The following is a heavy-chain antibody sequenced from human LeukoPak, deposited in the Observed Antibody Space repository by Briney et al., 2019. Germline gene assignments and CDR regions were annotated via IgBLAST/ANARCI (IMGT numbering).Heavy chain of an antibody. CDR2: ISSSGSTI. Sequence: GGSLRLSCAASGFTFRSYEMNWVRQAPGKGLEWVSYISSSGSTIYYADSVKGRFTISRDNAKNSLYLQMNSLRAEDTAVYYCARDPRGVSSSWYGGFDYWGQGTLVTVSS. D-gene: IGHD6-13*01. V-gene: IGHV3-48*03. J-gene: IGHJ4*02. CDR1: GFTFRSYE. CDR3: ARDPRGVSSSWYGGFDY.